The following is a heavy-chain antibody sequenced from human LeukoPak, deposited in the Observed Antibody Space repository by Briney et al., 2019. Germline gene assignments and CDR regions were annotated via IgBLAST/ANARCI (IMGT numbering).Heavy chain of an antibody. V-gene: IGHV3-23*01. CDR1: GITFSNYA. J-gene: IGHJ4*02. Sequence: GGSLRLSCAASGITFSNYAMSWVRQAPGKGLEWVSSISGSGDGTYFADSVKGRFTISRDNSKNTLFLQMNSLRAEDTAVYYCATDLEWDPRGLDYWGQGTLVTVSS. D-gene: IGHD1-26*01. CDR3: ATDLEWDPRGLDY. CDR2: ISGSGDGT.